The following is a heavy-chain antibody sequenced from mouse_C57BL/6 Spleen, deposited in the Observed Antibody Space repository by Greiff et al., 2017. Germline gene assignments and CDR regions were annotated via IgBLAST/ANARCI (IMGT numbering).Heavy chain of an antibody. J-gene: IGHJ4*01. Sequence: VQLQQSGPELVKPGASVKISCKASGYSFTDYNMNWVKQSNGKSLEWIGVINPNYGTTSYNQKFKGKATLTVDQSSSTAYMQLNSLTSEDSAVYYDARGPTFITTVVAPEAMDYWGQGTSVTVSS. V-gene: IGHV1-39*01. D-gene: IGHD1-1*01. CDR2: INPNYGTT. CDR1: GYSFTDYN. CDR3: ARGPTFITTVVAPEAMDY.